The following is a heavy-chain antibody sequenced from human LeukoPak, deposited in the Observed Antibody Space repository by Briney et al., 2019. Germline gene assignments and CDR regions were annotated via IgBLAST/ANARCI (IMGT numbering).Heavy chain of an antibody. V-gene: IGHV3-30*04. CDR3: ARDFGRFLEWLPASYYFDY. D-gene: IGHD3-3*01. CDR2: ISYDGSNK. J-gene: IGHJ4*02. CDR1: GFTFSSYA. Sequence: GGSLRLSCAASGFTFSSYAMHWVRQAPGKGLEWVAVISYDGSNKYYADSVKGRFTISRDNSRNTLYLQMNSLRAEGTAVYYCARDFGRFLEWLPASYYFDYWGQGTLVAVSS.